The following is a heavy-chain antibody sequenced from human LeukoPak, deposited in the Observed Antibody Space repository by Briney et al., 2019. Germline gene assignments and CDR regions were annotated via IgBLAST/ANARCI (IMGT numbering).Heavy chain of an antibody. D-gene: IGHD3-22*01. CDR3: ARIYYDSGGLQEEGAFDI. CDR1: GYSFTSYW. Sequence: GESLKISCKGSGYSFTSYWIGWVRQMPGKGLEWMGIIYPGDSDTRYSPSFQGQVTISADKSISTAYLQWSSLKASDTAMYYCARIYYDSGGLQEEGAFDIWGQGTMVTASS. CDR2: IYPGDSDT. V-gene: IGHV5-51*01. J-gene: IGHJ3*02.